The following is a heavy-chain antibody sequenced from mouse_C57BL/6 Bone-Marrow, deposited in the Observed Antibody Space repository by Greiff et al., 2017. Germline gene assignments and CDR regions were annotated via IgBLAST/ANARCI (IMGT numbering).Heavy chain of an antibody. CDR1: GYTFTDYN. Sequence: EVQLQQSGPELVKPGASVKMSCKASGYTFTDYNMHWVKQSHGKSLEWIGYINPNNGGTSYNQKFKGKATLTVNKSSSTAYMELRSLTSEDSAVYYCARGLYYGNYNYAMDYWGQGTSVTVSS. J-gene: IGHJ4*01. D-gene: IGHD2-1*01. V-gene: IGHV1-22*01. CDR3: ARGLYYGNYNYAMDY. CDR2: INPNNGGT.